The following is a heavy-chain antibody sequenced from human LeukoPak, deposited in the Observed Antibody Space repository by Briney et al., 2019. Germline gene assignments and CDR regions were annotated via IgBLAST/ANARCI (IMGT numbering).Heavy chain of an antibody. CDR2: IKQDGSQK. Sequence: GGSLRLSCEPSGFTFSSNWMSWVRQAPGKGLEWVANIKQDGSQKYYVDSVKGRFTISRDNAKNSLYLQMNSLRADDTAVYYCARDLEGLDYWGQGTLVTVSS. J-gene: IGHJ4*02. CDR3: ARDLEGLDY. CDR1: GFTFSSNW. V-gene: IGHV3-7*04. D-gene: IGHD1-1*01.